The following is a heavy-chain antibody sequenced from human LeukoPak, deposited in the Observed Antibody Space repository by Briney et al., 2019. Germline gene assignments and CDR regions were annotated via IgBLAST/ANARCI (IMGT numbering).Heavy chain of an antibody. J-gene: IGHJ3*02. V-gene: IGHV1-69*05. CDR3: ARDLVVAAMGGDAFDI. D-gene: IGHD2-15*01. CDR1: GGAFSSYA. Sequence: ASVKVSCKASGGAFSSYAISWVRQAPGQGLEWMGRIIPIFGTANYAQKFQGRVTITTDESTSTAYMELSSLRSEDTAVYYCARDLVVAAMGGDAFDIWGQGTMVTVSS. CDR2: IIPIFGTA.